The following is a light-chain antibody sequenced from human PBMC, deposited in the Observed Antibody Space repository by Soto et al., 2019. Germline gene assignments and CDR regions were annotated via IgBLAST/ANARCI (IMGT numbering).Light chain of an antibody. CDR3: QQYYSSPRT. J-gene: IGKJ2*01. Sequence: DIVMTQSPDSLAVSLGEWATINCKSSHSVLYSSTNKNYLAWYQQKAGQPPKLLIYWASTRESGVPDRISGSGSGTDFTLTISSLQAEDVAVYYCQQYYSSPRTFGQGTKLEIK. CDR1: HSVLYSSTNKNY. V-gene: IGKV4-1*01. CDR2: WAS.